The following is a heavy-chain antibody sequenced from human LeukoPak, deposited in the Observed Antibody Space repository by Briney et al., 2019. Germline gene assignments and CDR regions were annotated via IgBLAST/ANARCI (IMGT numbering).Heavy chain of an antibody. CDR1: GGTFSSYA. J-gene: IGHJ4*02. Sequence: GASVKVSCKASGGTFSSYAISWVRQAPGQGLEWMGRIIPILGIANYAQKFQGRVTITADKSTSTAYMELSSLRSEDTAVYYCAREHDYVWGSYRHYFVYWGQGTLVTVSS. CDR3: AREHDYVWGSYRHYFVY. D-gene: IGHD3-16*02. V-gene: IGHV1-69*04. CDR2: IIPILGIA.